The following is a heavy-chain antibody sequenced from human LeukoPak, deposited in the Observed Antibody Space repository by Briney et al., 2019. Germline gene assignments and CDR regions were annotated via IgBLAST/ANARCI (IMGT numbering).Heavy chain of an antibody. CDR1: GGSISSYY. J-gene: IGHJ4*02. CDR2: IYYSGST. CDR3: ARSQWELLGFLDY. V-gene: IGHV4-59*08. D-gene: IGHD1-26*01. Sequence: SETLSLTCTVSGGSISSYYWSWIRQPPGKGLEWIGYIYYSGSTNYNPSLKSRVTISVDTSKNQFSLKLSSVTAADTAVYYRARSQWELLGFLDYWGQGTLVTVSS.